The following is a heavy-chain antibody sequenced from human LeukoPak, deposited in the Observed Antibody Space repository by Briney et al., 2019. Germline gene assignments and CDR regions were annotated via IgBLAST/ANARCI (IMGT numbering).Heavy chain of an antibody. CDR2: IYTDGST. CDR3: ARGPSSSRPTANTFHI. D-gene: IGHD2-21*02. V-gene: IGHV3-53*01. CDR1: GFTVSSNY. J-gene: IGHJ3*02. Sequence: GSLTLSCAASGFTVSSNYMGWVRQAPGKGLEWVSVIYTDGSTYYSDSVRGRFTISRDSSMNTLFLQMSILRAEDTAVYYCARGPSSSRPTANTFHIWGQASKVAVSS.